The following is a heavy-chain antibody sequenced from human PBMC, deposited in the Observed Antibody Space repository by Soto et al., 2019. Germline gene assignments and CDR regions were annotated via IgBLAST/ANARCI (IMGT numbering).Heavy chain of an antibody. Sequence: QVQLQASGPGLVKPSQTLSLTCTVSGGSIRGVDYYWSWIRQHPGKGLDWIGYIFYSGNSLYNPSLKSGVTISVDTSEDQFSLQLSSVTAADTAIFFYAMLSSLYSTSDHGGYSFDYCGQGTLVSVSS. V-gene: IGHV4-31*03. CDR1: GGSIRGVDYY. CDR2: IFYSGNS. J-gene: IGHJ4*02. CDR3: AMLSSLYSTSDHGGYSFDY. D-gene: IGHD6-6*01.